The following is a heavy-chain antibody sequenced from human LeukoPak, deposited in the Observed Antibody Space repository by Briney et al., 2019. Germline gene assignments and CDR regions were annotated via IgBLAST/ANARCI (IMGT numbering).Heavy chain of an antibody. D-gene: IGHD4-17*01. J-gene: IGHJ4*02. Sequence: GGSLRLSCAASGFTFNTYWMHWVRQAPGRGLVWVSRINFDGSTTDYADSVKGRFTISRDNAKNTLYLQMNSLRAEDTAVYYCAKGHYGDYEVYFDYWGQGTLVTVSS. CDR1: GFTFNTYW. V-gene: IGHV3-74*01. CDR2: INFDGSTT. CDR3: AKGHYGDYEVYFDY.